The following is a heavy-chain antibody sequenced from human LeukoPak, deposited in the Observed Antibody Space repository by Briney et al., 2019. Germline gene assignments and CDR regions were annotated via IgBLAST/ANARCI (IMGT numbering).Heavy chain of an antibody. V-gene: IGHV5-51*01. J-gene: IGHJ4*02. CDR3: ARPPDSCTSISCYSRY. CDR1: GYSFTNYW. Sequence: GESLKISCKGSGYSFTNYWIAWVRQMPGKGLEWMGIIYPGDSDTRYSPSFQGQVTISADKSISTAYLQWSSLKASDTAMYFCARPPDSCTSISCYSRYWGQGTLVTVSS. D-gene: IGHD2-2*01. CDR2: IYPGDSDT.